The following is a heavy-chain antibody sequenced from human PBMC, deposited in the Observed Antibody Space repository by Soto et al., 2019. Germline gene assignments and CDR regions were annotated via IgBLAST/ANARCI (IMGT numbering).Heavy chain of an antibody. V-gene: IGHV4-4*02. CDR1: GVSIGSHDW. Sequence: QVQLQDSGPGLVKPSGTLSLTCAVSGVSIGSHDWWTWVRQPPGKGLEWIGESHQSGNTNYNSSLESRVTISLDKSKNHFSLQLSSVTVADTAVYYCATRDTGRVYWGQGTLVTVSS. CDR3: ATRDTGRVY. CDR2: SHQSGNT. D-gene: IGHD5-18*01. J-gene: IGHJ4*02.